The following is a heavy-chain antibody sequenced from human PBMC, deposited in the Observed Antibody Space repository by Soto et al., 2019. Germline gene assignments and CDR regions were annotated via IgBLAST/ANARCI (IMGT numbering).Heavy chain of an antibody. CDR3: ARDARGTRGFDEMDI. CDR2: INPNSGDT. CDR1: GYIFTGYH. D-gene: IGHD3-9*01. V-gene: IGHV1-2*02. Sequence: ASVKVSCKASGYIFTGYHIHWVRRAPGRGLEWMGWINPNSGDTEYAQNFQGRVTMTRDTSFNLVYMEMSGLMSDGTAVYYCARDARGTRGFDEMDIWGQGTTVTVS. J-gene: IGHJ6*02.